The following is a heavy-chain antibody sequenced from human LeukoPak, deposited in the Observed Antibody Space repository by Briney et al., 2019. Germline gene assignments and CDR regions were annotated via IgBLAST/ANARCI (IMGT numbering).Heavy chain of an antibody. V-gene: IGHV4-61*05. CDR2: IYYSGST. D-gene: IGHD4-17*01. CDR1: GGSISSSSYY. Sequence: SETLSLTCTVSGGSISSSSYYWGWIRQPPGKGLEWIGYIYYSGSTNYNPSLKSRVTISVDTSKNQFSLKLSSVTAADTAVYYCARSPGYGDYLNWGQGTLVTVSS. J-gene: IGHJ4*02. CDR3: ARSPGYGDYLN.